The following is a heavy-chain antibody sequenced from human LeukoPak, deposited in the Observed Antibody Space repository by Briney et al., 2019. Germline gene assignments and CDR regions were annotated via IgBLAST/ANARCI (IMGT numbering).Heavy chain of an antibody. CDR2: INHSGST. D-gene: IGHD3-22*01. CDR1: GGSFSGYY. CDR3: ARTSAYYYDSSGYYWGYYFDY. Sequence: PSETLSLTCAVYGGSFSGYYWSWIRQPPGKGLEWIGEINHSGSTNYNPSLKSRVTISVNTSKNQFSLKLSSVTAADTAVYYCARTSAYYYDSSGYYWGYYFDYWGPGTLVTVSS. V-gene: IGHV4-34*01. J-gene: IGHJ4*02.